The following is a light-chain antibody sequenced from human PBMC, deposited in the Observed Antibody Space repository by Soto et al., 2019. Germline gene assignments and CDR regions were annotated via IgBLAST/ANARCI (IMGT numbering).Light chain of an antibody. V-gene: IGLV2-14*01. CDR2: DVS. CDR3: TSYVGTATYA. Sequence: QSVLTQPASVSGSPGQSITISCTGTSNDVGGYNYVSWYKQHPGKAPELMIYDVSNRPSGVSNRFSGSKSGNTASLTISGLQAEDEADYYCTSYVGTATYAFGNGTKVTVL. J-gene: IGLJ1*01. CDR1: SNDVGGYNY.